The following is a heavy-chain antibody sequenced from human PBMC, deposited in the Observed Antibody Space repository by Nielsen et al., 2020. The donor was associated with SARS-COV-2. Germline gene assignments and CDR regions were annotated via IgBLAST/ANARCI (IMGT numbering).Heavy chain of an antibody. V-gene: IGHV3-21*01. CDR3: ARDLEYSSGWCGVFDY. J-gene: IGHJ4*02. CDR1: GFTFSSYS. Sequence: GESLKISCAASGFTFSSYSMNWVRQAPGKGLEWVSSISSSSSYIYYADSVKGRFTISRDNAKNSLYLQMNSLRAEDTAVYYCARDLEYSSGWCGVFDYWGQGTLVTVSS. CDR2: ISSSSSYI. D-gene: IGHD6-19*01.